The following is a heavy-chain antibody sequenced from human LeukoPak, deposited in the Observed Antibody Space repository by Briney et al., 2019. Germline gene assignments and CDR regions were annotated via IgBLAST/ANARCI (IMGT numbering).Heavy chain of an antibody. CDR2: INHSGST. CDR1: GGSFSGYY. J-gene: IGHJ6*02. D-gene: IGHD3-10*01. Sequence: SETLSLTCAVYGGSFSGYYWSWIRQPPGKGLEWIGEINHSGSTNYNPSLKSRVTISVDTSKNQFSLKLSSVTAADTAVYYCARARFISSAYYYYYYGMDVWGQGTLVTVSS. V-gene: IGHV4-34*01. CDR3: ARARFISSAYYYYYYGMDV.